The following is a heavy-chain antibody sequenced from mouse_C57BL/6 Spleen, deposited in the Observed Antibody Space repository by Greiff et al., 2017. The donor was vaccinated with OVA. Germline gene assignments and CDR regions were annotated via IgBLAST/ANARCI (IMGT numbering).Heavy chain of an antibody. CDR3: ARGLGRGGYYFDY. J-gene: IGHJ2*01. CDR1: GFTFSDYY. CDR2: INYDGSST. D-gene: IGHD4-1*01. V-gene: IGHV5-16*01. Sequence: EVKVVESEGGLVQPGSSMKLSCTASGFTFSDYYMAWVRQVPEKGLEWVANINYDGSSTYYLDSLKSRFIISRDNAKNILYLQMSSLKSEDTATYYCARGLGRGGYYFDYWGQGTTLTVSS.